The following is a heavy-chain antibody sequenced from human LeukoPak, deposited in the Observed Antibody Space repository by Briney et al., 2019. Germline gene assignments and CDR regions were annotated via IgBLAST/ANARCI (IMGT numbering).Heavy chain of an antibody. Sequence: SETLSLTCTVSGGSISSSGYYWGWIRQPPGKGPEWIGRIYHSGSTSYNPSLKSRVTIPVDTSKNQFSLKVSSVTAADTAVYYCARRATYYYYMDVWGKGTTVTVSS. V-gene: IGHV4-39*01. CDR1: GGSISSSGYY. CDR3: ARRATYYYYMDV. CDR2: IYHSGST. D-gene: IGHD5-12*01. J-gene: IGHJ6*03.